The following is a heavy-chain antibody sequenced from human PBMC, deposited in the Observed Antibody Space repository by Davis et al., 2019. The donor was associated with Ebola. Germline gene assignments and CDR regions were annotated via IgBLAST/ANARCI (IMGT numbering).Heavy chain of an antibody. J-gene: IGHJ6*04. Sequence: GESLKISCAASGFTFSNYGMHWVRQAPGKGLEWVAFIRYDGSNKYYADSVKGRFTISRDNSKNTLYLQMNSLRAEDTAVYYCARAPSIVVVVAVDYGMDVWGKGTTVTVSS. D-gene: IGHD2-15*01. CDR2: IRYDGSNK. CDR3: ARAPSIVVVVAVDYGMDV. V-gene: IGHV3-30*02. CDR1: GFTFSNYG.